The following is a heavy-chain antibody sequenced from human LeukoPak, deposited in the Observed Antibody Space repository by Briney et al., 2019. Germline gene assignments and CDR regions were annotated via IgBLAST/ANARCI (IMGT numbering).Heavy chain of an antibody. V-gene: IGHV3-74*01. D-gene: IGHD6-13*01. CDR2: INSDGSST. CDR3: QSGIAAAGRIDY. J-gene: IGHJ4*02. Sequence: RGGSLRLSCAASGFTFSSYWMHWVRQAPGKGLVWVSRINSDGSSTSYADSVKGRFTISRDNAKNTLYLQMNSLRAEDTAVYYCQSGIAAAGRIDYWGQGTLVTVSS. CDR1: GFTFSSYW.